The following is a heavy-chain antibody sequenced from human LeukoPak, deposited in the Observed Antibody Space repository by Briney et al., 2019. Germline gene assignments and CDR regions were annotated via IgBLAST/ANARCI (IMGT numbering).Heavy chain of an antibody. J-gene: IGHJ6*03. Sequence: PGGSLRLSCAASGFTFSSYSMNWVRQAPGKGLEWVSSISSSSSYIYYADSVKGRFTISRDNAKNSLYLQMNSLRAEDTAVYYCARGVCSGGSCYSYYYYYYMDVWGKGTTVTVSS. CDR3: ARGVCSGGSCYSYYYYYYMDV. V-gene: IGHV3-21*01. CDR2: ISSSSSYI. D-gene: IGHD2-15*01. CDR1: GFTFSSYS.